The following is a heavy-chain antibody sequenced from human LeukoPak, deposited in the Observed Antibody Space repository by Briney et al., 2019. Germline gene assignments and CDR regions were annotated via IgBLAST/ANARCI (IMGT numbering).Heavy chain of an antibody. CDR3: AKTRVAASPGSLDY. CDR2: IKQDGNET. V-gene: IGHV3-7*01. Sequence: PGGSLRLSCAASGFTFSRFWMTWVRQAPGKGLEWVASIKQDGNETYYVDSVKGRFTISRDNAKNSLYLQMNSLRAGDTAVYYCAKTRVAASPGSLDYWGQGTLVTVSS. CDR1: GFTFSRFW. D-gene: IGHD2-15*01. J-gene: IGHJ4*02.